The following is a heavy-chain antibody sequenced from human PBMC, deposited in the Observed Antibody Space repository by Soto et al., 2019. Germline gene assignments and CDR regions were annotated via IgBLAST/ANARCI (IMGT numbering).Heavy chain of an antibody. CDR1: GGSISSGGYY. J-gene: IGHJ4*02. D-gene: IGHD3-22*01. V-gene: IGHV4-31*03. CDR2: IYYSGST. Sequence: PSETLSLTCTVSGGSISSGGYYWSWIRQHPGKGLEWIGYIYYSGSTYYNPSLKSRVTISVDTSKNQFSLKLSSVTAADTAVYYCARANMCYDSSGYYRYYFDHWGQGTLVTVSS. CDR3: ARANMCYDSSGYYRYYFDH.